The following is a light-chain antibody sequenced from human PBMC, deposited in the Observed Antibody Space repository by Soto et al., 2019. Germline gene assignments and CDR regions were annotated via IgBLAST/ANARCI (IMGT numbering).Light chain of an antibody. Sequence: EIVLTQSPGTLTLSPGARATLSCSASQSVYTNYLAWYQQKPAQAPRLLIYGAYRRATGIPDRFSGSGSGTDFTLNISRLEPEACAVYYCEHYGSSPPGYTFGQGPKREI. CDR1: QSVYTNY. J-gene: IGKJ2*01. CDR2: GAY. V-gene: IGKV3-20*01. CDR3: EHYGSSPPGYT.